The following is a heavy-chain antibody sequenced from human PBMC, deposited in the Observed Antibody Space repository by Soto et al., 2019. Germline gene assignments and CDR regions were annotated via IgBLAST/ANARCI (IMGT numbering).Heavy chain of an antibody. D-gene: IGHD2-2*01. V-gene: IGHV4-59*01. J-gene: IGHJ5*02. CDR3: AREIVVVPAAQDNWFDP. CDR1: GGSISSYY. Sequence: SETLSLTCAVSGGSISSYYWCWVRQPPGKGQEWIWYIYYSGSTNYNPSLKSRVTISVDTSKNQFSLKLSSVTAADTAVYYCAREIVVVPAAQDNWFDPWGQGTLVTVSS. CDR2: IYYSGST.